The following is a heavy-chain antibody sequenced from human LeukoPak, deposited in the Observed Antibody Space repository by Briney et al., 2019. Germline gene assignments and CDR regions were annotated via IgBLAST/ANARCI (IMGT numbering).Heavy chain of an antibody. V-gene: IGHV1-24*01. CDR1: GYTLTELS. CDR3: ARDQIDSSGWERPYYFDY. Sequence: GASVKVSCKVSGYTLTELSMHWVRQAPGKGLEWMGGFDPEDGETIYAQKFQGRVTMTEDTSTDTAYMELSSLRSEDTAVYYCARDQIDSSGWERPYYFDYWGQGTLVTVSS. CDR2: FDPEDGET. D-gene: IGHD6-19*01. J-gene: IGHJ4*02.